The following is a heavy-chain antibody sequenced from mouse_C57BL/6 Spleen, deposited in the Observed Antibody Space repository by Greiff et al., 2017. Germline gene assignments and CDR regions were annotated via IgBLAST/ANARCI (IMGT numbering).Heavy chain of an antibody. CDR3: TRSGTTVVTPNFDY. CDR2: IDPETGGT. V-gene: IGHV1-15*01. CDR1: GYTFTDYE. D-gene: IGHD1-1*01. Sequence: QVQLQQSGAELVRPGASVTLSCKASGYTFTDYEMHWVKQTPVHGLEWIGAIDPETGGTAYNQKFKGKAILTADKSSSTAYMELRSLTSEDSAVYYCTRSGTTVVTPNFDYWGQGTTLTVSS. J-gene: IGHJ2*01.